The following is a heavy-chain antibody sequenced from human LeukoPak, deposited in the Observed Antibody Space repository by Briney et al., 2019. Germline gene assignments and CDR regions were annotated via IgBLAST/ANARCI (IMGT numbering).Heavy chain of an antibody. CDR3: ARHYCSSTSCYSWFDP. J-gene: IGHJ5*02. D-gene: IGHD2-2*01. Sequence: ASVKVFCKASGYTFTSYGISWVRQAPGQGLEWMGWISAYNGNTNYAQKLQGRVTMTTDTSTSTAYMELRSLRSDDTAVYYCARHYCSSTSCYSWFDPWGQGTLVTVSS. CDR1: GYTFTSYG. V-gene: IGHV1-18*01. CDR2: ISAYNGNT.